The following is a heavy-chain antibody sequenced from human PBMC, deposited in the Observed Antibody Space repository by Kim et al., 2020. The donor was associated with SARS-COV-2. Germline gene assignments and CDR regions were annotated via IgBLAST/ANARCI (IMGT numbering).Heavy chain of an antibody. CDR1: GFTFSSYG. Sequence: GGSLRLSCAASGFTFSSYGMHWVRQAPGKGLEWVAVIWYDGSNKYYADSVKGRFTISRDNSKNTLYLQMNSLRAEDTAVYYCARDRRNHQQNCSGGSCYSDGFDYWGQGTLVTVSS. D-gene: IGHD2-15*01. V-gene: IGHV3-33*01. CDR2: IWYDGSNK. J-gene: IGHJ4*02. CDR3: ARDRRNHQQNCSGGSCYSDGFDY.